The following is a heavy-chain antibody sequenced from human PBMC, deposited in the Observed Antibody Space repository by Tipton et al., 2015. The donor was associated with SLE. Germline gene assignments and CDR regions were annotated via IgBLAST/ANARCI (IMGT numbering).Heavy chain of an antibody. D-gene: IGHD5-18*01. CDR1: GFTFSSYS. CDR3: ARDLDSYLYYFDY. CDR2: ISSSSSYI. J-gene: IGHJ4*02. V-gene: IGHV3-21*01. Sequence: GSLRLSCAASGFTFSSYSMNWVRQAPGKGLEWVSSISSSSSYIYYADSVKGRFTISRDNAKNSLYLQMNSLRAEDTAVYYCARDLDSYLYYFDYWGQGTLVTVSS.